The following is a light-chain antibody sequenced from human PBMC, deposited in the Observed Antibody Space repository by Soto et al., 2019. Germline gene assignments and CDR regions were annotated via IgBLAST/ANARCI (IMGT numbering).Light chain of an antibody. V-gene: IGKV3-11*01. J-gene: IGKJ2*01. CDR1: QSVSSY. CDR3: QQRSNWQYT. Sequence: EIVLTQSPATLSLSPGERATLSCRASQSVSSYSAWYQQKPGQAPRLLIYDTSNRATGIPARFSGSGSGTDSTLTISGLEPEDVAVYYCQQRSNWQYTFGLGTRLEIK. CDR2: DTS.